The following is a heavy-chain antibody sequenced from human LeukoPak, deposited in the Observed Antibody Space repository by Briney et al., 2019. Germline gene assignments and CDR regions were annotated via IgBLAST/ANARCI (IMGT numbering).Heavy chain of an antibody. CDR2: IYHSGST. V-gene: IGHV4-30-2*01. Sequence: PSETLSLTCAVSGGSISSGGYSWSWIRQPPGKGLEGIGYIYHSGSTYYNPSLKRRVTISVDRSKNQFSLKLSSVTAADTAVYYCARVRYYYDSSGYYYSPYFDYWGQGTLVTVSS. CDR1: GGSISSGGYS. CDR3: ARVRYYYDSSGYYYSPYFDY. J-gene: IGHJ4*02. D-gene: IGHD3-22*01.